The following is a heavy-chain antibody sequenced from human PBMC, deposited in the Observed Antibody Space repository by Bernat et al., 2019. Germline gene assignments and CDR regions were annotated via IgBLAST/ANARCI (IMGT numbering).Heavy chain of an antibody. CDR2: IKQDGSEK. J-gene: IGHJ4*02. V-gene: IGHV3-7*01. D-gene: IGHD2-15*01. CDR1: GFTFSSYW. CDR3: AGERPYCSGGGCGGGGDFDY. Sequence: EVQLVESGGGLVQPGGSLRLSCAASGFTFSSYWMSWVRQAPGKGLEWVANIKQDGSEKYYVDSVKGRFTISRDNAKNSLYLQMNSLRAEDTAVYYCAGERPYCSGGGCGGGGDFDYWSQGTLVTVSS.